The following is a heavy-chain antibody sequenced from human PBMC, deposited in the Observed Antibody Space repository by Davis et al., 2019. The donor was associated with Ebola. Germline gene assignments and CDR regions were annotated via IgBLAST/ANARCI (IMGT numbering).Heavy chain of an antibody. Sequence: GESLKISCAASGFTFSGYSMNWVRQAPGKGLEWVSSISSSSSYIYYADSVKGRFTISRDNAKNSLYLQMNSLRVEDTAVYYCAPGSIAADYWAQGTLVTVSS. CDR3: APGSIAADY. V-gene: IGHV3-21*01. CDR1: GFTFSGYS. D-gene: IGHD6-6*01. J-gene: IGHJ4*02. CDR2: ISSSSSYI.